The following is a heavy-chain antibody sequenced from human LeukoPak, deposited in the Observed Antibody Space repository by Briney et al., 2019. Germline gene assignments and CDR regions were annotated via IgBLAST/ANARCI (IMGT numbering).Heavy chain of an antibody. CDR1: GFTFTSYA. Sequence: GGSLRLSCAASGFTFTSYAMSWVRQAPGKGLEWVSTISVGGGSTYYADSVKGRFTISRDNSKNTLFLQMNSLRAEDTAVYYCARGGSGPPYSSGWYSVLWGQGTLVTVSS. V-gene: IGHV3-23*01. CDR2: ISVGGGST. J-gene: IGHJ4*02. CDR3: ARGGSGPPYSSGWYSVL. D-gene: IGHD6-19*01.